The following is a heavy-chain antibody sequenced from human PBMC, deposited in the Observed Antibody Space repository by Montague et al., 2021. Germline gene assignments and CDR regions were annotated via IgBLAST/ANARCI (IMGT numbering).Heavy chain of an antibody. CDR3: ARRMGFVVVTEHDAFDI. J-gene: IGHJ3*02. D-gene: IGHD2-21*02. V-gene: IGHV4-34*01. Sequence: SETLSLTCTVYGGSFSGYYWSWICQSPGKGLEWIGEINHSGSTNYNPSLKSRVTISADTSKNQFSPRLRSVTAADTAVYYCARRMGFVVVTEHDAFDIWGQGTMVTVSS. CDR2: INHSGST. CDR1: GGSFSGYY.